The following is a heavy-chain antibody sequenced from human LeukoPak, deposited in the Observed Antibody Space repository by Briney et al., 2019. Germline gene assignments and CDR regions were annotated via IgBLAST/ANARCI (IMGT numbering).Heavy chain of an antibody. CDR2: INHGGST. D-gene: IGHD5-24*01. CDR1: GGSFSGHY. V-gene: IGHV4-34*01. Sequence: SETLSLTCAVSGGSFSGHYWNWIRQPPGKGLEWIGEINHGGSTNYNPSLKSRVTISVDTSQNQFSLKLSSVTAADTAVYYCAKVREMYYYYMDVWGKGTTVTVSS. CDR3: AKVREMYYYYMDV. J-gene: IGHJ6*03.